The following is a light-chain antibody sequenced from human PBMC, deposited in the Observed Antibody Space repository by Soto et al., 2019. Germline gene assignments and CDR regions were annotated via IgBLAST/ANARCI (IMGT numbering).Light chain of an antibody. V-gene: IGKV1-5*01. CDR3: QHYISFPWK. CDR1: QTISSF. Sequence: DIQMTQSPSTLSASVGDRVTITCRASQTISSFLAWYQHKPGEAPKLLIAEASNLESGVPSRFSGSGSETEFSLTISRLQPDDVATYYCQHYISFPWKCGQGTKVDIK. CDR2: EAS. J-gene: IGKJ1*01.